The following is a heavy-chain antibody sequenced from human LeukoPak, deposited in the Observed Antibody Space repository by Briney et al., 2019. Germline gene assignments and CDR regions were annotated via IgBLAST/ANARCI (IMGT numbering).Heavy chain of an antibody. J-gene: IGHJ2*01. Sequence: GRSLKLSCAASGFIFDDYAMHWVRQAPGKGLEWVPGISWNSGSLTYADSVKGRFTISRENAMYPQYLQMNSLRTDDTACYYFVSGLGGDQGYFDLWGRGTLASVSS. V-gene: IGHV3-9*01. CDR3: VSGLGGDQGYFDL. D-gene: IGHD3-10*01. CDR2: ISWNSGSL. CDR1: GFIFDDYA.